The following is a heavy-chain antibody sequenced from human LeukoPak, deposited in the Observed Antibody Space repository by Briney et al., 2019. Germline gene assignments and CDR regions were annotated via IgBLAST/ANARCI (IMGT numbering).Heavy chain of an antibody. CDR1: GFTFSNYV. J-gene: IGHJ6*03. CDR3: ASLSSSWYGDYYYYMDV. V-gene: IGHV3-30*02. D-gene: IGHD6-13*01. Sequence: GGSLRLSCAASGFTFSNYVMHWVRQAPGKGLEWVAFIRFDGSEKYYADSVKGRFTISRDNSKNTLYLQMNSLRAEDTAVYYCASLSSSWYGDYYYYMDVWGKGTTVTISS. CDR2: IRFDGSEK.